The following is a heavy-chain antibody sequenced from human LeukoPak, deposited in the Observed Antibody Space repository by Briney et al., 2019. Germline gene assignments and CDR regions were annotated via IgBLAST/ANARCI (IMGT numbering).Heavy chain of an antibody. CDR2: INHSGST. Sequence: EPSETLSLTCAVYGGSFSGYYWSWIRQPPGKGLEWIGEINHSGSTNYNPSLKSRATISVDTSKNQFSLKLSSVTAADTAVYYCARGQQQLSPFDPWGQGTLVTVSS. CDR3: ARGQQQLSPFDP. V-gene: IGHV4-34*01. D-gene: IGHD6-13*01. J-gene: IGHJ5*02. CDR1: GGSFSGYY.